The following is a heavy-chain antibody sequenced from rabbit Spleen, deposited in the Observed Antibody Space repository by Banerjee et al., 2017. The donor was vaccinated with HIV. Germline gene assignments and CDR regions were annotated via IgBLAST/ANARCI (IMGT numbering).Heavy chain of an antibody. Sequence: QSLEESGGDLVKPGTSLTLTCTASGFSFSSDYYMCWVRQAPGKGLEWIACIYGGSGDATYYASWAKGRFTISKTSSTTVTLVVTSLTAADTATYFCARDTGSGHYIDAYFDLWAQAPSSPS. V-gene: IGHV1S40*01. CDR1: GFSFSSDYY. CDR2: IYGGSGDAT. D-gene: IGHD1-1*01. J-gene: IGHJ4*01. CDR3: ARDTGSGHYIDAYFDL.